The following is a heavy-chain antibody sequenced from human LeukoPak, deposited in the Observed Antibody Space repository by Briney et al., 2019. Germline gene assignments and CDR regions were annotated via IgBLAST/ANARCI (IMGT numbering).Heavy chain of an antibody. V-gene: IGHV5-51*01. CDR2: IFPHDSDT. CDR3: AKFGIRGCSSSTRCYTSFFYYGMDV. J-gene: IGHJ6*02. D-gene: IGHD2-2*02. Sequence: GESLKISCKGSGYSLQDYWLGWVRQPPRKGPELMGRIFPHDSDTKYSPSFEGQVTISVDKSITTAYVQWGSLRVSDTAIYYCAKFGIRGCSSSTRCYTSFFYYGMDVWGQGTTVTVSS. CDR1: GYSLQDYW.